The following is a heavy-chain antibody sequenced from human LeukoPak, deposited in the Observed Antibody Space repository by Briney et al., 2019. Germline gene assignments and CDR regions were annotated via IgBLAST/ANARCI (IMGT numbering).Heavy chain of an antibody. CDR1: GGSFSGYY. Sequence: SETLSLTCAVYGGSFSGYYWSWIRQPPGKGLEWIGEINHSGSTNYNPPLKSRVTISVDTSKNQFSLKLSSVTAADTAVYYCARGLSEWELLDGFSDYWGQGTLVTVSS. J-gene: IGHJ4*02. CDR3: ARGLSEWELLDGFSDY. V-gene: IGHV4-34*01. D-gene: IGHD1-26*01. CDR2: INHSGST.